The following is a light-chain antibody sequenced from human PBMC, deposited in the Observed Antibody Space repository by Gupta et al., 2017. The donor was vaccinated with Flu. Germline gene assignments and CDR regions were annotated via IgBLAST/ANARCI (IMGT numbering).Light chain of an antibody. CDR1: QRVSSD. CDR2: EAS. CDR3: QQYNNWPAYT. Sequence: EIVMTQSPASLSVSPGERATLSCRASQRVSSDLAWYQQKPGQAPRLLIYEASTRATGIPDRFSGSGYGTEFTLTISGRQSEDSAVYYCQQYNNWPAYTFGQGTKVEIK. V-gene: IGKV3-15*01. J-gene: IGKJ2*01.